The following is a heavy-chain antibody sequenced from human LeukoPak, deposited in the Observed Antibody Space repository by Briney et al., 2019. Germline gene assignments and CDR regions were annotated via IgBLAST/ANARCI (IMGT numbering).Heavy chain of an antibody. Sequence: PSETLSLTCTVSGGSISTYYWSWLRQPPGKGLEWIGYIYYSGSTNYNPSLRSRVTISLDTSKNQFSLKLSSLSAADTAVYYCARYKGIVGATTNNWFDPWGQGTLVTVSS. CDR3: ARYKGIVGATTNNWFDP. J-gene: IGHJ5*02. D-gene: IGHD1-26*01. CDR1: GGSISTYY. CDR2: IYYSGST. V-gene: IGHV4-59*01.